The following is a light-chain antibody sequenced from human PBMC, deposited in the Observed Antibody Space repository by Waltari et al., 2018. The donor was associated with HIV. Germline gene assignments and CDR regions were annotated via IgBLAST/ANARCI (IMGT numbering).Light chain of an antibody. J-gene: IGKJ2*01. V-gene: IGKV3-11*01. CDR3: QHRSSWPRGT. CDR1: QSIRSY. Sequence: EIVLTQSPATLSLSPGERATLSCRASQSIRSYLAWYQQKPGQAPRLLIYDASNRATGIPARFSGSGSATDFTLPISSLEPEDFAVYYCQHRSSWPRGTFGQGTKLEIK. CDR2: DAS.